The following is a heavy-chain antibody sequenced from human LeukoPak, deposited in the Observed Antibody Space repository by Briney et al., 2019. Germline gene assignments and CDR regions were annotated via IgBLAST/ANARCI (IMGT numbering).Heavy chain of an antibody. CDR3: ARGPIWTAAAVRGNYYYMDV. J-gene: IGHJ6*03. Sequence: SETLSLTCTVSGGSISSYYWSWIRQPPGKGLEWIGYIYYSGSTNDNPSLKSRVTISVDTSRNQFSLKLSSVTAADTAVYYCARGPIWTAAAVRGNYYYMDVWGKGTTVTVSS. V-gene: IGHV4-59*01. CDR2: IYYSGST. CDR1: GGSISSYY. D-gene: IGHD6-13*01.